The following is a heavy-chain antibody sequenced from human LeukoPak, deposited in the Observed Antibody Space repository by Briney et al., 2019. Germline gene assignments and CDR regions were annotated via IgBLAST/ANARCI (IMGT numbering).Heavy chain of an antibody. CDR1: GGSISSYY. D-gene: IGHD4-17*01. CDR3: ARDDYGDYRYFDL. Sequence: SETLSLTCTVSGGSISSYYWSWIRQPPGKGLEWIGYIYYSGSTNYNPSLKGRVTISVDTSKNQFSLKLSSVTAADTAVYYCARDDYGDYRYFDLWGRGTLVTVSS. J-gene: IGHJ2*01. V-gene: IGHV4-59*01. CDR2: IYYSGST.